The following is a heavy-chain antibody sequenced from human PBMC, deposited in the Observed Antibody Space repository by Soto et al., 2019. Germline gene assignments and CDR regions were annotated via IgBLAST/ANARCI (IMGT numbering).Heavy chain of an antibody. J-gene: IGHJ5*02. CDR1: GYIFTGYY. Sequence: SVKVSCKASGYIFTGYYVHWVRQAPGQGLEWMGWIGPINSATNYAQKFQGRVTMTRDTSITPAYMELSRLISDDTAVYFCARQPRMAVTGSAANWFDAWGQGALVTVSS. V-gene: IGHV1-2*02. CDR3: ARQPRMAVTGSAANWFDA. D-gene: IGHD6-19*01. CDR2: IGPINSAT.